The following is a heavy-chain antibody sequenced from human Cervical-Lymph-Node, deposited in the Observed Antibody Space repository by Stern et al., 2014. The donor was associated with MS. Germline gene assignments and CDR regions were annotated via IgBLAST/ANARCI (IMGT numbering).Heavy chain of an antibody. CDR3: ATTRWDLFTWNWFDP. Sequence: QVQLVQSGPGLVKPSQTLSLTCTVSGGSISSSGYYWSWIRQPADKGLEWIGRIHDSGSTYYNPSLKSRVPISMDTAQTQFSFKLPSVTAADTAVYYCATTRWDLFTWNWFDPWGQGTLVTVSS. V-gene: IGHV4-61*02. CDR1: GGSISSSGYY. D-gene: IGHD1-26*01. J-gene: IGHJ5*02. CDR2: IHDSGST.